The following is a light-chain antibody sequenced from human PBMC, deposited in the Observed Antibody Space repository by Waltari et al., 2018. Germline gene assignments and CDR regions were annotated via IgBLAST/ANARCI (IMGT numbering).Light chain of an antibody. CDR1: SSDVGNYNL. CDR3: CSYAGRTTWV. V-gene: IGLV2-23*02. Sequence: QSALTQPASVSGSPGQSITISCTGTSSDVGNYNLVSWYQQHPGRAPKLIIYAVRERPSGVSNRVSGSKAANTASLTVAGLQAEDEADYYCCSYAGRTTWVFGGGTNLTVL. J-gene: IGLJ3*02. CDR2: AVR.